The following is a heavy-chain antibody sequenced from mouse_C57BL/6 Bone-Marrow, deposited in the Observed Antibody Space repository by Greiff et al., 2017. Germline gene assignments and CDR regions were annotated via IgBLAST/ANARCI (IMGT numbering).Heavy chain of an antibody. Sequence: HVQLQQPGAELVKPGASVKVSCKASGYTFTSYWMHWVQQRPGQGLDWIGRIHPSDSVTNYNQKFKGKATLTVDKSSSTAYMQLSSLTSEDSAVYYCAIMGLYSNYEGDYWGQGTTLTVSS. V-gene: IGHV1-74*01. CDR1: GYTFTSYW. CDR3: AIMGLYSNYEGDY. D-gene: IGHD2-5*01. J-gene: IGHJ2*01. CDR2: IHPSDSVT.